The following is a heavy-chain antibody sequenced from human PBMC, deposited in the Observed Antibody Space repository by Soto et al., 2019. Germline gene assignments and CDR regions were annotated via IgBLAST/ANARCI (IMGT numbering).Heavy chain of an antibody. J-gene: IGHJ6*03. Sequence: EAQLVESGGGLVQPGGSLRLSCAASGFTFSNYEMHWVRQAPGQGLEYVSGFSSNGAHTDYAKFVKGRFTITRENSEKALYLQMSSLRAEDMAPYYCARRGSVSRSPNVYMDVWGKGTAVT. CDR3: ARRGSVSRSPNVYMDV. V-gene: IGHV3-64*01. D-gene: IGHD6-6*01. CDR1: GFTFSNYE. CDR2: FSSNGAHT.